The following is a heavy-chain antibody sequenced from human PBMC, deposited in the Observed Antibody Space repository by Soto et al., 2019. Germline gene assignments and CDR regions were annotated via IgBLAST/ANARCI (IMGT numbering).Heavy chain of an antibody. CDR2: INHSGST. D-gene: IGHD6-6*01. V-gene: IGHV4-34*01. CDR1: GGSFSGYY. J-gene: IGHJ5*02. CDR3: ARWQLVGQKENWFDP. Sequence: SGTLSLTCAVYGGSFSGYYWSWIRQPPGKGLEWIGEINHSGSTNYNPSLKSRVTISVDTSKNQFSLKLSSVTAADTAVYYCARWQLVGQKENWFDPWGQGTLVTVSS.